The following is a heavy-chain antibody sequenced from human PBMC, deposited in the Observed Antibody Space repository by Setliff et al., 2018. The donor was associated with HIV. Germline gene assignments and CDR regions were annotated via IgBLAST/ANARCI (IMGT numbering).Heavy chain of an antibody. CDR3: ERAPGEAYNFWSDYKVAGAFDI. D-gene: IGHD3-3*01. V-gene: IGHV4-4*02. CDR1: GGSLSSRNW. J-gene: IGHJ3*02. CDR2: IYHSVST. Sequence: SETLSLTCTVSGGSLSSRNWWSWVRQPPGKGLEWIGEIYHSVSTNYNPSLKSRVTISVDKSTNQVSLKLNSVTAADTAVYYCERAPGEAYNFWSDYKVAGAFDIWGQGTMVTVSS.